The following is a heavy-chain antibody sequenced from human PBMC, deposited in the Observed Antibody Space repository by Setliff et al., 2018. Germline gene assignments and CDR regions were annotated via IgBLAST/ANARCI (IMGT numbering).Heavy chain of an antibody. J-gene: IGHJ3*02. V-gene: IGHV4-31*03. CDR2: IYYSGST. D-gene: IGHD4-17*01. CDR1: GGSISSGGYY. Sequence: SETLSLTCTVSGGSISSGGYYWSWIRQHPGKGLEWIGHIYYSGSTYYNPSLKSRVTISVDTSKNQFSLKLSSVTAADTAVYYCARDPLTTNRRRAFDIWGQGTMVTVSS. CDR3: ARDPLTTNRRRAFDI.